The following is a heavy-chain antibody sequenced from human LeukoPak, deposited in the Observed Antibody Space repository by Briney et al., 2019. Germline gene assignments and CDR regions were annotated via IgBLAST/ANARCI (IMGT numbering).Heavy chain of an antibody. CDR2: ISGSGGST. CDR1: GFTFSSYA. V-gene: IGHV3-23*01. J-gene: IGHJ4*02. Sequence: GGSLRLSCAASGFTFSSYAMSWVRKAPGKGLEWVSAISGSGGSTYYADSVKGRFTISRDNSKNTLYLQMNSLRAEDTAVYYCAKAGRISSSWSDYWGQGTLVTVSS. D-gene: IGHD6-13*01. CDR3: AKAGRISSSWSDY.